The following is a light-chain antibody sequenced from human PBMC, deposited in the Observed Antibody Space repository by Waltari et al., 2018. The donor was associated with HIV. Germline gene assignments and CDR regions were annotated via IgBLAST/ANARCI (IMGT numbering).Light chain of an antibody. Sequence: QSALTQPASVSGSPGQSITISCTGSSSDVGAYNYVSWYQQHPGKAPQLMIYEVSNRPSGISNRFSGAKYGNTASLTISGLQAEDEADYYCSSYTTSGTWVFGGGTKLTVL. V-gene: IGLV2-14*01. CDR1: SSDVGAYNY. CDR3: SSYTTSGTWV. J-gene: IGLJ3*02. CDR2: EVS.